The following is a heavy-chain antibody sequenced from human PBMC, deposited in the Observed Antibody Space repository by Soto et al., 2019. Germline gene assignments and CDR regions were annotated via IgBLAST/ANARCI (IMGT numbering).Heavy chain of an antibody. J-gene: IGHJ4*02. V-gene: IGHV3-23*05. D-gene: IGHD2-21*01. CDR1: GLPHSSFA. Sequence: PGGSLRLSCTASGLPHSSFAMMWVRQAPGKWLECVSGIYGSGRGIEYADSVKGRFTISRDNSKNTVYLQMTDLRADDTAVYYCAKDAVYNDGLWLMDHWGQGTQVTVSS. CDR2: IYGSGRGI. CDR3: AKDAVYNDGLWLMDH.